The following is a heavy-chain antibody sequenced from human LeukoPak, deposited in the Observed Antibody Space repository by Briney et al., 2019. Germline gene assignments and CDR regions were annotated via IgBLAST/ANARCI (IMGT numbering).Heavy chain of an antibody. D-gene: IGHD7-27*01. CDR3: ASLNWGSSARFDY. V-gene: IGHV1-69*13. J-gene: IGHJ4*02. CDR1: GGTFSSYA. CDR2: IIPIFGTA. Sequence: SVKVSCKASGGTFSSYAISWVRQAPGQGLEWMGGIIPIFGTANYAQKFQGRVTITADESTSTAYMELSRLRSDDTAVYYCASLNWGSSARFDYWGQGTLVTVSS.